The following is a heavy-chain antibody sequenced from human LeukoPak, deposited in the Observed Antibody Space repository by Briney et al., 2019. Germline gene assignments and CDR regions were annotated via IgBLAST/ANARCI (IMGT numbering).Heavy chain of an antibody. Sequence: SSETLSLTCAVYGGSFSGYYWSWIRQPPGKGLEWIGEVNHSGSTNYNPSLKSRVTISVDTSKNQFSLKLSSVTAADTAVYYCARALLGYCTNGVCYNPYYYYYYMDVWGKGTTVTVSS. CDR2: VNHSGST. V-gene: IGHV4-34*01. CDR3: ARALLGYCTNGVCYNPYYYYYYMDV. CDR1: GGSFSGYY. D-gene: IGHD2-8*01. J-gene: IGHJ6*03.